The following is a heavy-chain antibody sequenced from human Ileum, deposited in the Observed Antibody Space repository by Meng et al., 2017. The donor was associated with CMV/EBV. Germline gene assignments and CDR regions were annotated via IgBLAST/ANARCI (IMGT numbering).Heavy chain of an antibody. CDR2: IYYSGIT. CDR1: GGSISSYY. Sequence: GSLRLSCTVSGGSISSYYGSWIRQPPGKGLEWMGYIYYSGITNYNPSLKSRVTISVDTSKKQFSLKLSSVTAAHTAVYYGARTGIYCSSTSCPGVDVWGQGTTVTVSS. J-gene: IGHJ6*02. V-gene: IGHV4-59*01. D-gene: IGHD2-2*01. CDR3: ARTGIYCSSTSCPGVDV.